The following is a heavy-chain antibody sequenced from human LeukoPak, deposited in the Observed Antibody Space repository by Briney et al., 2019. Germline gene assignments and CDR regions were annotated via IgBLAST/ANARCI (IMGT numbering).Heavy chain of an antibody. V-gene: IGHV4-39*07. J-gene: IGHJ4*02. CDR3: AREASGTAIDY. D-gene: IGHD6-19*01. CDR1: GGSIGGSSSH. CDR2: IHYTGNT. Sequence: SETLSLTCTVSGGSIGGSSSHWAWIRQSPGKGLEWIGSIHYTGNTYYNPSLKSRVTISVDTSKNQFSLKLSSVTAADTAVYYCAREASGTAIDYWGQGTLVTVSS.